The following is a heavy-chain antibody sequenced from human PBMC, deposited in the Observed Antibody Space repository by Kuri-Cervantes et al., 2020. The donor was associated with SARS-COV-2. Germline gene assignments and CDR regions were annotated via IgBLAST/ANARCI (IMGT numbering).Heavy chain of an antibody. Sequence: GGSLRPSCAASGFTFSDYYMSWIRQAPGKGLEWVSYISSSSSYTNYADSVKGRFTISRDNAKNSLYLQMNSLRAEDTAVYYCARDLNGGSDYWGQGTLVTVSS. CDR3: ARDLNGGSDY. CDR2: ISSSSSYT. CDR1: GFTFSDYY. V-gene: IGHV3-11*05. J-gene: IGHJ4*02. D-gene: IGHD3-10*01.